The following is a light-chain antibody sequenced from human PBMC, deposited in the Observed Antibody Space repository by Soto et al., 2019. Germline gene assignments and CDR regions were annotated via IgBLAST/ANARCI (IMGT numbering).Light chain of an antibody. V-gene: IGKV3-15*01. CDR2: SAS. CDR1: QSVGSS. CDR3: QQYNNRPPWT. Sequence: EIVMTQSPATLSVSPGERATLSCRASQSVGSSLAWYQQKPGQAPRLLIYSASTRATGIPARFSGSGSGTEFTLTISSLQSADFAVYYCQQYNNRPPWTFGQGTKVEMK. J-gene: IGKJ1*01.